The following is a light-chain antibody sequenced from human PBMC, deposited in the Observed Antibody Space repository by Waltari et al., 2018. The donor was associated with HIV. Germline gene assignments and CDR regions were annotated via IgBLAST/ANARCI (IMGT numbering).Light chain of an antibody. CDR3: QQYYSTPYT. J-gene: IGKJ2*01. CDR2: WAS. V-gene: IGKV4-1*01. Sequence: DIVMTQSPDSLPVSLGERATINCKSSQSILYSSSNKNYLAWYQQKPGQPPNLLMYWASTRESGVPDRFSGSGSGTDFTLTISSLQAEDVAVYYCQQYYSTPYTFGQGTRLEIK. CDR1: QSILYSSSNKNY.